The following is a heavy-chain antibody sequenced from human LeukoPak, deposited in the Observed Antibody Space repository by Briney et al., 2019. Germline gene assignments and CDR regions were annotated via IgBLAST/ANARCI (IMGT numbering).Heavy chain of an antibody. CDR2: IYSGGST. D-gene: IGHD5-18*01. V-gene: IGHV3-66*04. J-gene: IGHJ4*02. CDR3: ARHSLGDSYGFDY. Sequence: TGGSLRLSCAASGCTVSSNYMSWVRQAPGRGLEWVSVIYSGGSTYYADSVKGRFTISRDNSKNTLYLQMNSLRAEDTAVYYCARHSLGDSYGFDYWGQGTLVTVSS. CDR1: GCTVSSNY.